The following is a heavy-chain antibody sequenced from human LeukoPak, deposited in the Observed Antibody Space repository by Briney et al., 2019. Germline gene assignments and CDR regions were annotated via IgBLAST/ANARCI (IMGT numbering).Heavy chain of an antibody. CDR1: GGSFSGYY. V-gene: IGHV4-34*01. CDR3: ARVGFGRSGWNQYFDY. D-gene: IGHD6-19*01. CDR2: INHSGST. Sequence: SETLSLTCAVYGGSFSGYYWSWIRQPPGKGLEWIGEINHSGSTNYNPSLKSRVTISVDTSKNQFSLKLSSVTAADTAVYYCARVGFGRSGWNQYFDYWGQGTLVTVSS. J-gene: IGHJ4*02.